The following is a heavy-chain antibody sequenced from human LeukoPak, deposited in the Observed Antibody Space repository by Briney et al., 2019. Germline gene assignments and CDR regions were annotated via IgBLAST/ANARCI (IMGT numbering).Heavy chain of an antibody. J-gene: IGHJ4*02. Sequence: ASVKVSCKASGYTFTSYGLSWVRQAPGQGLEWMGWISAYTGNTIYAQKVQGRVTMTTDTSTSTAYMELRSLRSDDTAVYYCARAQKYSNSLDFDYWGQGTLVTVSS. CDR2: ISAYTGNT. D-gene: IGHD6-6*01. V-gene: IGHV1-18*01. CDR3: ARAQKYSNSLDFDY. CDR1: GYTFTSYG.